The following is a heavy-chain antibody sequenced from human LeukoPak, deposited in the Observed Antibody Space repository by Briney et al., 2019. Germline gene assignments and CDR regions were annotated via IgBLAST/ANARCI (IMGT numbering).Heavy chain of an antibody. V-gene: IGHV3-23*01. J-gene: IGHJ4*02. CDR2: IGAGGKTT. CDR3: AKDTKYSTSWSPFDY. CDR1: GSTFSSYA. Sequence: GGSLRLSCVASGSTFSSYAMSWVRQAPGKGLEWVSAIGAGGKTTYYADSVKGRFTISRDNSKNTLFLQMNTLRAEDTALYYCAKDTKYSTSWSPFDYWGQGTLVTVSS. D-gene: IGHD2-2*01.